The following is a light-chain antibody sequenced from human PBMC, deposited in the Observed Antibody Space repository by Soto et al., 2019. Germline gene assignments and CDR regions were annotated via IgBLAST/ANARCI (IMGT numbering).Light chain of an antibody. Sequence: EIVLTQSPGTLSLSPGERATLSYRASQTLSSSYLAWYQQKPGQGPRLLIYGASSRATGIPDRFSGSGSGTDFSLTISRLEPEDFVVYYCQQYGSSPWTFGQGTKVEIK. CDR3: QQYGSSPWT. CDR2: GAS. CDR1: QTLSSSY. J-gene: IGKJ1*01. V-gene: IGKV3-20*01.